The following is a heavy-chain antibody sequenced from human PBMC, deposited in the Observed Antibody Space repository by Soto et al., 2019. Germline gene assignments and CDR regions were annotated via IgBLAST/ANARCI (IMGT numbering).Heavy chain of an antibody. J-gene: IGHJ4*02. CDR1: GFPFSSYW. V-gene: IGHV3-74*01. D-gene: IGHD3-9*01. CDR3: DREYYGLLTGYYTDY. CDR2: ISGDGVTT. Sequence: EVQLVESGGDIVQRGGSLRLSCAASGFPFSSYWMQWVRHTPGKGLDWVARISGDGVTTYYADSVTGRFTVSRDNAKNTLSLQISGLRAEDTAVYYCDREYYGLLTGYYTDYWGQGTLVSVSS.